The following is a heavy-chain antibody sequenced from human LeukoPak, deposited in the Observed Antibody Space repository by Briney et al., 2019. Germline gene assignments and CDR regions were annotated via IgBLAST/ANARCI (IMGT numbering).Heavy chain of an antibody. J-gene: IGHJ4*02. Sequence: SETLSLTCGVSGYSISNGYYWGWIRQPPGKGLEWIGSIYHSGSTYYNPSLKSRVTISVDTSKNQFSLKLSSVTAADTAVYYCARMGTYYYDSSGYYPFDYWGQGTLVTVSS. CDR1: GYSISNGYY. CDR2: IYHSGST. CDR3: ARMGTYYYDSSGYYPFDY. V-gene: IGHV4-38-2*01. D-gene: IGHD3-22*01.